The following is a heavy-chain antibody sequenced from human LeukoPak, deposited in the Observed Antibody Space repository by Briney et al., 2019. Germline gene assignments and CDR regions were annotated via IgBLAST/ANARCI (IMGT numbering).Heavy chain of an antibody. J-gene: IGHJ4*02. CDR1: GFTFSRYA. Sequence: SGGSLRLSCAACGFTFSRYAMSWVREAPGEGLEGVSAISGSGGRTYYADCVKGRFTISRDNSKNTLYLQMNSLRAEDTAVYYCAKDSGGVYWGQGTLVTVSS. CDR3: AKDSGGVY. CDR2: ISGSGGRT. V-gene: IGHV3-23*01. D-gene: IGHD3-16*01.